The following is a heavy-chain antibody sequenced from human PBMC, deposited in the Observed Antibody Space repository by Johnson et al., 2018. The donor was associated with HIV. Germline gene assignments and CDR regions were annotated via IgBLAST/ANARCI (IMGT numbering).Heavy chain of an antibody. Sequence: MPLVESGGGLVQPGGSLRLSCAASGFTFSSYAMSWVRQAPGKGLAWVSAISGSGGSTYYADSVKGRFTISRDNSKNTLYLQMNSLRAEDTAVYYCAKAMSPMVRGNIWGQGTMVTVSS. CDR1: GFTFSSYA. D-gene: IGHD3-10*01. J-gene: IGHJ3*02. CDR3: AKAMSPMVRGNI. V-gene: IGHV3-23*04. CDR2: ISGSGGST.